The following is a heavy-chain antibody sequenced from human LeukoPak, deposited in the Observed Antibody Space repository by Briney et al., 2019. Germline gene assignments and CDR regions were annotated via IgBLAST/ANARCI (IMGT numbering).Heavy chain of an antibody. CDR2: IYYGGST. V-gene: IGHV4-59*01. J-gene: IGHJ2*01. Sequence: PSETLSLTCTVSGGSISSYYWSWIRQPPGKGLEWTGYIYYGGSTNYNPSLKSRVTISVDTSKNQFSLKLSSVTAADTAVYYCARAFYGDYVWYFDLWGRGTLVTVSS. CDR3: ARAFYGDYVWYFDL. D-gene: IGHD4-17*01. CDR1: GGSISSYY.